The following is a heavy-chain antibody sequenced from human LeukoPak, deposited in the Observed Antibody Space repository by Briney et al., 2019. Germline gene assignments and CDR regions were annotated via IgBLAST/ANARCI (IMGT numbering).Heavy chain of an antibody. CDR2: IKQDESER. D-gene: IGHD1-26*01. CDR1: GFSFSSYW. CDR3: ATYSGAHHKTFDD. V-gene: IGHV3-7*03. J-gene: IGHJ4*02. Sequence: GGSLRLSCAASGFSFSSYWMSWVRQAPGKGLEWVANIKQDESERDYVDSVKGRFTISRVNAENSLYLQMNSLRAEDTAVYYCATYSGAHHKTFDDWGQGTLVTVSS.